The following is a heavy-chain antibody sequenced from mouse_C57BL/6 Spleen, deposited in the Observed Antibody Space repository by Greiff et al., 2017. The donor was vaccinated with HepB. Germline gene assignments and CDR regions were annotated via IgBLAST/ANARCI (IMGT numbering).Heavy chain of an antibody. D-gene: IGHD6-1*01. J-gene: IGHJ4*01. CDR2: IRNKANGYTT. CDR3: ARSSNPMDY. CDR1: GFTFTDYY. Sequence: EVKLVASGGGLVQPGGSLSLSCAASGFTFTDYYMSWVRQPPGKALEWLGFIRNKANGYTTEYSASVKGRFTISRDNSQSILYLQMNALRAEDSATYYCARSSNPMDYWGQGTSVTVSS. V-gene: IGHV7-3*01.